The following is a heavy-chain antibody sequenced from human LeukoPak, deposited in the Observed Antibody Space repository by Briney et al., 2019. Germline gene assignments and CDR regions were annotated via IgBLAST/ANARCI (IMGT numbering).Heavy chain of an antibody. Sequence: GESLKISCKGSGYSFTSYWIGWVRQMPGKGLEWMGIIYPGDSDTRYSPSFQGQVTISADKSISTAYLQWSSLKASDTAMYYCARLRGHMYQLHRRGIYYYYMDVWGKGTTVTVSS. D-gene: IGHD2-2*01. CDR3: ARLRGHMYQLHRRGIYYYYMDV. V-gene: IGHV5-51*01. CDR2: IYPGDSDT. J-gene: IGHJ6*03. CDR1: GYSFTSYW.